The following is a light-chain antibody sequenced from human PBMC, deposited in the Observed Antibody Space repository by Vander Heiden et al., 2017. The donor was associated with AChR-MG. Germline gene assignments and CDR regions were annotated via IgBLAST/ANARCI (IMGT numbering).Light chain of an antibody. CDR2: GAS. V-gene: IGKV3-15*01. Sequence: IVLTQSPVTLSVSPGERATLSCRASHSVGSMLAWYQQKPGQAPRLLIYGASTRATAIPARFSGSGSGSAFTLTINNPQSEDVAVYYCQQYDDWPFSFGQGTKVEIK. J-gene: IGKJ2*03. CDR3: QQYDDWPFS. CDR1: HSVGSM.